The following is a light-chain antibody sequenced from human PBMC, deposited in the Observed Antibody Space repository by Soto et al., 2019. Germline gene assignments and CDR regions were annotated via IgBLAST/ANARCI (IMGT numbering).Light chain of an antibody. CDR1: SGHSSYA. J-gene: IGLJ2*01. Sequence: QLVLTQPPSASAALGASVKLTCTLSSGHSSYAIAWHQQQPEKGPRYLMTLNSDGSHSKGDGIPDRFSGSSSGAERYLTISSLQSEDEADYYCQTWGTGPYVVFGGGTKLTV. CDR3: QTWGTGPYVV. CDR2: LNSDGSH. V-gene: IGLV4-69*01.